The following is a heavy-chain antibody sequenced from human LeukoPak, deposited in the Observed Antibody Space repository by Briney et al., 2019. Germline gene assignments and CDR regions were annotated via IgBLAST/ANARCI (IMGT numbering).Heavy chain of an antibody. Sequence: GGSLRLSCAASGFTFSSYGMHWVRQAPGKGLEWVAFIRYDGSNKYYADSVKGRFTISRDNSKNTLYLQMNSLRAEDTAVYYCASKVLLWFGELPQPLIDYWGQGTLVTVSS. CDR1: GFTFSSYG. J-gene: IGHJ4*02. CDR2: IRYDGSNK. V-gene: IGHV3-30*02. CDR3: ASKVLLWFGELPQPLIDY. D-gene: IGHD3-10*01.